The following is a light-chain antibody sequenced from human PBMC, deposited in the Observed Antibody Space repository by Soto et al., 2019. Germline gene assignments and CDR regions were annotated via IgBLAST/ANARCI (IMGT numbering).Light chain of an antibody. CDR3: QQYGSSPII. J-gene: IGKJ5*01. CDR2: GAS. CDR1: QSVSSGY. Sequence: EIVLAQSPDTLSLSPGERATLSCRASQSVSSGYLAWYQQKPGQAPRLLIYGASSRPTGIPDRFSGSGSGTDFTLTISSLEPEDFAEYYCQQYGSSPIIFGHETRVEIK. V-gene: IGKV3-20*01.